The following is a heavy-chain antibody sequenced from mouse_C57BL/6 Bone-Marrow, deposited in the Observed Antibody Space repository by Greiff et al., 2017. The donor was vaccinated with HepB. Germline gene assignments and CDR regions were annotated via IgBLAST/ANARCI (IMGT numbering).Heavy chain of an antibody. D-gene: IGHD1-1*01. J-gene: IGHJ2*01. CDR1: GYTFTDYY. CDR3: ARRGLLARDY. CDR2: INPNNGGT. Sequence: EVQLQQSGPELVKPGASVKISCKASGYTFTDYYMNWVKQSHGKSLEWIGDINPNNGGTSYNQKFKGKATLTVDKSSSTAYMELRSLTSEDSAVYYCARRGLLARDYWGQGTTLTVSS. V-gene: IGHV1-26*01.